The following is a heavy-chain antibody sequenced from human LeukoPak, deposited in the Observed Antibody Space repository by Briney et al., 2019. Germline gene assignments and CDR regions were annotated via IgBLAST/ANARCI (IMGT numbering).Heavy chain of an antibody. CDR3: ARGRGGNPRYYFDY. Sequence: PGGSLRLSCAASGFTFSSYAMRWVRQAPGKGLEWVSVISGGVGITHYADSVKGRFTISSDNSKNTLYLQMNDLRGEDTAVYYCARGRGGNPRYYFDYWGQGTVVTVSS. CDR2: ISGGVGIT. J-gene: IGHJ4*02. CDR1: GFTFSSYA. V-gene: IGHV3-23*01. D-gene: IGHD2-15*01.